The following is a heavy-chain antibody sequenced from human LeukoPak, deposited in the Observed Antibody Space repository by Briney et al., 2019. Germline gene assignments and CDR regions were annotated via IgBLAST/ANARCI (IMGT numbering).Heavy chain of an antibody. CDR1: GYTFSTFD. Sequence: LGASVKVSCKASGYTFSTFDINWVRQATGQGLEWMGWMNPNSGNTGYAQKFQGRVTMTRDTSINTAYVELSSLRSEDTAVYYCVRSVSAASWFDPWGQGTLVTVSS. D-gene: IGHD2-8*01. J-gene: IGHJ5*02. V-gene: IGHV1-8*01. CDR2: MNPNSGNT. CDR3: VRSVSAASWFDP.